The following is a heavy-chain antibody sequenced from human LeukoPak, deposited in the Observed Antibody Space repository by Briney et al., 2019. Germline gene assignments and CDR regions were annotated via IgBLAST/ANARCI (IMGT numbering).Heavy chain of an antibody. Sequence: GGSLRLSCAASGFTFSNYWMSWVRQAPGKGLEWVANIKDDGSESYYVDSVKGRFTISRDNAKNSLYLQMTSLRDEDTAVYYCARIIRGYWGQGTLVTVSS. CDR1: GFTFSNYW. V-gene: IGHV3-7*01. D-gene: IGHD3-10*01. CDR3: ARIIRGY. CDR2: IKDDGSES. J-gene: IGHJ4*02.